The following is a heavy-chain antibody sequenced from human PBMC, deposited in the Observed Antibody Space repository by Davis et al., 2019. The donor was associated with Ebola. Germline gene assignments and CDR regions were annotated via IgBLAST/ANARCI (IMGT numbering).Heavy chain of an antibody. CDR1: GGSITSYY. V-gene: IGHV4-59*08. CDR3: ARGPIFGVVIIDYYFDY. Sequence: SETLSLTCTVSGGSITSYYWSWIRQPPGKGLEWIGYVFYTGGTNYNPSLKSRVTISIDTSKNQFSLKLSSVTAADTAVYYCARGPIFGVVIIDYYFDYWGQGTLVTVSS. D-gene: IGHD3-3*01. CDR2: VFYTGGT. J-gene: IGHJ4*02.